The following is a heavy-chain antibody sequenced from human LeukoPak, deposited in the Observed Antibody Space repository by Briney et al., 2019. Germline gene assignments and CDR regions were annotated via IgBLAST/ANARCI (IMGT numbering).Heavy chain of an antibody. CDR1: GGTFSSYA. D-gene: IGHD1-26*01. J-gene: IGHJ5*02. Sequence: SVKVSCKASGGTFSSYAISWVRQAPGQGLEWMGGIIPIFGTANYAQKFQGRVTITADESTSTAYMELSSLRSEDTAVYYCARVPLLFNWFDPWGQGTLVTISS. CDR3: ARVPLLFNWFDP. CDR2: IIPIFGTA. V-gene: IGHV1-69*13.